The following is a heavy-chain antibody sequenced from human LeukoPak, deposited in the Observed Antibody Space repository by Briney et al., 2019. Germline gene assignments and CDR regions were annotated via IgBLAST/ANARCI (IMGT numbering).Heavy chain of an antibody. J-gene: IGHJ3*02. CDR2: ISSSSSYI. Sequence: GGSLRLSCAASGFTFSSYSMNWVRQAPGKGLEWVSSISSSSSYIYYADSVKGRFTISRDNAKNSLYLQMNSLRAEDTAVYYCARGARTHDAFDIWGQGTMVTVSS. D-gene: IGHD1-14*01. V-gene: IGHV3-21*01. CDR3: ARGARTHDAFDI. CDR1: GFTFSSYS.